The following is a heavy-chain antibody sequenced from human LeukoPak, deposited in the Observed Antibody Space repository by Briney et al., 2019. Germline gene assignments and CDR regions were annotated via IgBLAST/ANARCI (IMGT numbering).Heavy chain of an antibody. V-gene: IGHV4-34*01. CDR2: INHSGST. D-gene: IGHD3-22*01. CDR3: ERTYSSGLRGRIDY. Sequence: SETLSLTCAVYGGSFSGYYWSWIRQPPGKGLEWIGEINHSGSTNYNPSLKSRVTISVDTSKNQFSLKLSSVTAADTAVYYCERTYSSGLRGRIDYWGQGTLVTVSS. CDR1: GGSFSGYY. J-gene: IGHJ4*02.